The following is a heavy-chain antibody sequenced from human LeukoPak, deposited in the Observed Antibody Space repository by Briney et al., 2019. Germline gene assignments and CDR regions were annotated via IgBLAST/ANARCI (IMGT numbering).Heavy chain of an antibody. CDR1: GGTFSSYA. J-gene: IGHJ6*02. Sequence: GASVKVSYKASGGTFSSYAISWVRQAPGQGLEWMGGVIPIFGTAIYAQKFQGRVTITADESTSTAYMELSSLRSEDTAVYYCARAPFQIVSSPYYYGMDVWGQGTTVTVSS. D-gene: IGHD5/OR15-5a*01. CDR3: ARAPFQIVSSPYYYGMDV. V-gene: IGHV1-69*13. CDR2: VIPIFGTA.